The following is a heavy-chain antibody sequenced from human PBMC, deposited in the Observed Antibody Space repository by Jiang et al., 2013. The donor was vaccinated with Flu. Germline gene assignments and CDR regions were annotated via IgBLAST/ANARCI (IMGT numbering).Heavy chain of an antibody. D-gene: IGHD2-2*01. CDR2: INSNSGGT. CDR1: GYTLSGYY. J-gene: IGHJ3*02. V-gene: IGHV1-2*02. Sequence: VQLVESGPEVKKPGASVRVSCKASGYTLSGYYIHWVRQAPGQGLEWMGWINSNSGGTNYPQKFQGRVTMTRDTSINTAFVEVTRLTSADTAVYYCARGGAAAEVVVATGSFDAFDIWGQGTMVSVS. CDR3: ARGGAAAEVVVATGSFDAFDI.